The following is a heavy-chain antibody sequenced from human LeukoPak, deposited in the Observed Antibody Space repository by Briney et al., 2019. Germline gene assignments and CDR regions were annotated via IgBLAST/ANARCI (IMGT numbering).Heavy chain of an antibody. CDR1: GFTFSSYA. Sequence: GGSLRLSCAASGFTFSSYAMHWVRQAPGKGLEWVAVIWYDGSNKYYADSVKGRFTISRDNSKNTLYLQMNSLRAEDTAVYYCARESSVIAAAGIFDYWGQGTLVTVSS. CDR3: ARESSVIAAAGIFDY. D-gene: IGHD6-13*01. CDR2: IWYDGSNK. J-gene: IGHJ4*02. V-gene: IGHV3-33*08.